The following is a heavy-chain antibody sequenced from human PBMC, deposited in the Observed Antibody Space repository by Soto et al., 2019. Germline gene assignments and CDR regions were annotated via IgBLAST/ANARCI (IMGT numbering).Heavy chain of an antibody. J-gene: IGHJ4*02. CDR1: AGSISSYY. CDR2: IYYSGST. V-gene: IGHV4-59*01. CDR3: ERAGIQLWLKD. Sequence: PSETLSLTCTVSAGSISSYYWSWIRQPPGKGLEWIGYIYYSGSTNYNPSLTSRVTISVDTPKNQFSRKLSSVTAADTAVYYCERAGIQLWLKDWGQGTLVTVSS. D-gene: IGHD5-18*01.